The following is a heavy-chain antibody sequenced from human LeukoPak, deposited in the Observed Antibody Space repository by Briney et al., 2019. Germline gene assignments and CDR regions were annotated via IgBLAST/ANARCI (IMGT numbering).Heavy chain of an antibody. Sequence: SETVSLTCTVSGGSISSSGYYWGWIRQPPGKGLEWIGSISHSGSTYYNPSLKSRITISVDTSKNQFSLKLSSVTAADTAVYYCARSGSSGWQFDYWGQGTLVTVSS. D-gene: IGHD6-19*01. CDR1: GGSISSSGYY. CDR2: ISHSGST. CDR3: ARSGSSGWQFDY. V-gene: IGHV4-39*07. J-gene: IGHJ4*02.